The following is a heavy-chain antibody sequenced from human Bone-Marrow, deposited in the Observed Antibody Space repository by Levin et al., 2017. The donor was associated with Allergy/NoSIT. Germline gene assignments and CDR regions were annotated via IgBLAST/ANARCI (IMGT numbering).Heavy chain of an antibody. J-gene: IGHJ4*02. Sequence: GGSLRLSCVVSGITFRSYAMHWVRQTPGKGLEWVAGISYDGTHKDYADSVKGRFTFSRDTSKNTLDLQMNSLRTEDTAVYCGASGGGWNNHGYTRDYWGQGTLVTVSS. CDR1: GITFRSYA. CDR2: ISYDGTHK. CDR3: ASGGGWNNHGYTRDY. D-gene: IGHD1/OR15-1a*01. V-gene: IGHV3-30*04.